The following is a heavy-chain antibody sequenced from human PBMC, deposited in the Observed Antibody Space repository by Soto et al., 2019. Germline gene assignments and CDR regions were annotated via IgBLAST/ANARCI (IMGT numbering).Heavy chain of an antibody. CDR2: IYSGGYT. CDR3: ATQRGGGGY. D-gene: IGHD6-25*01. CDR1: GFTVSNNY. V-gene: IGHV3-53*01. J-gene: IGHJ4*02. Sequence: EVQLVESGGGLIQPGGSLRLSCAVSGFTVSNNYMSWVRQAPGKGLEGVSVIYSGGYTAYGDSVKGRFTISRDNSKNTQYHQRNSQGATDRGVFSCATQRGGGGYWGQGTLVTVSS.